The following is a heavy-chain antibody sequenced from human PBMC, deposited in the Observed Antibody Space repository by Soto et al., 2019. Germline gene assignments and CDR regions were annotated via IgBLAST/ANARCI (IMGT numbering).Heavy chain of an antibody. CDR2: INHSGST. J-gene: IGHJ5*01. CDR3: ARRYCTSTSCLAGFDS. CDR1: GGTFSGYY. D-gene: IGHD2-2*01. V-gene: IGHV4-34*01. Sequence: QVQLQQWGAGLLKPSETLSLTCAVYGGTFSGYYWTWIRQPPGKALEWIGEINHSGSTKYTPSLKSRVDISADTAKNQISLKLTSVTAADTALYFCARRYCTSTSCLAGFDSWGRGNLVIVSS.